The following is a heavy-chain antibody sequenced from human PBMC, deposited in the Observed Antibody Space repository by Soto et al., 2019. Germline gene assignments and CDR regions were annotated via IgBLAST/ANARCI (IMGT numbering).Heavy chain of an antibody. CDR2: IYYAGST. CDR1: GGSLHSYY. D-gene: IGHD3-3*01. CDR3: ARLGGYYQALSA. J-gene: IGHJ5*02. Sequence: SETLSLTCSVSGGSLHSYYWSWIWQPPGKGLEWVGYIYYAGSTTYNPSLKSRVTISLDTSKNQFSLELSSVTAADTAVYYCARLGGYYQALSAWGQGTLVTVSS. V-gene: IGHV4-59*08.